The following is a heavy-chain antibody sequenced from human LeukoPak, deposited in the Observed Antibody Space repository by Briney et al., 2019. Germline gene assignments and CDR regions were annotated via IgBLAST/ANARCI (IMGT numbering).Heavy chain of an antibody. CDR2: ISAYNGNT. Sequence: AASVKVSCKASGYTFTSYGISWVRQSPGQGLEWMGWISAYNGNTNYAQKLQGRVTMTTDTSTSTAYMELSSLRSEDTAVYYCARNSGSYYRSAFDIWGQGTMVTVSS. D-gene: IGHD1-26*01. J-gene: IGHJ3*02. CDR1: GYTFTSYG. V-gene: IGHV1-18*01. CDR3: ARNSGSYYRSAFDI.